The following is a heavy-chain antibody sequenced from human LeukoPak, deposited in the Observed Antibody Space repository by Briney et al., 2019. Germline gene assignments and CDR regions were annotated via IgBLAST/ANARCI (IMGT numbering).Heavy chain of an antibody. D-gene: IGHD3-10*01. Sequence: GGSLRLSCVVSGITLSNYAMSWVRQAPGKGLEWVSGIRGGAINTKYADSVKGRYTISRDNSLNTLYLQMNSLRAEDKAVYFCARRGIVIRGLLIIGFHKEAYYFDYWGQGVLVTVSS. CDR1: GITLSNYA. CDR3: ARRGIVIRGLLIIGFHKEAYYFDY. V-gene: IGHV3-23*01. J-gene: IGHJ4*02. CDR2: IRGGAINT.